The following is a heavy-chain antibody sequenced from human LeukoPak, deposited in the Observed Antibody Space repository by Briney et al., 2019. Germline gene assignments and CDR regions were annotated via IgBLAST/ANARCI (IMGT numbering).Heavy chain of an antibody. CDR1: GGSISSYY. V-gene: IGHV4-4*08. Sequence: PSETLSLTCTVSGGSISSYYWSWIRQPPGKGLEWIGYIYTSGSTNYNPSLKSRVTMSVDTSKNQFSLKLSSVTAADTAVYYCARDGQFSGWFDPWGQGTLVTVSS. J-gene: IGHJ5*02. CDR2: IYTSGST. CDR3: ARDGQFSGWFDP. D-gene: IGHD3-10*01.